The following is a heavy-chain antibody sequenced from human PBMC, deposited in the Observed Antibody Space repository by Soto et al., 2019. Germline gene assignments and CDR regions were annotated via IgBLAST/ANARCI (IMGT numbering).Heavy chain of an antibody. CDR3: ARDYGDYERDDAFDS. D-gene: IGHD4-17*01. CDR1: GYTFTSYG. V-gene: IGHV1-18*01. CDR2: ISAYNGNT. Sequence: ASVKVSCKASGYTFTSYGISWVRQAPGQGLEWMGWISAYNGNTNYAQKLQGRVTMTTDTSTSTAYMELRSLRPDDTAVYYCARDYGDYERDDAFDSCGQGIMVTVSS. J-gene: IGHJ3*02.